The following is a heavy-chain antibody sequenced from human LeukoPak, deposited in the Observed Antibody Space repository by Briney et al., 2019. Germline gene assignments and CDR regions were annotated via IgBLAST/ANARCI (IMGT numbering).Heavy chain of an antibody. CDR2: IYYSGST. Sequence: SETPSLTCAVSGASISSHYWSWIRHPPGKGLQWSGDIYYSGSTNYNPSLKSRVNISVYTSKTQFSLRLSSVTATDTAVYYCAGIAVAGTAFDPWGQGTLVTVSS. CDR3: AGIAVAGTAFDP. CDR1: GASISSHY. J-gene: IGHJ5*02. D-gene: IGHD6-19*01. V-gene: IGHV4-59*08.